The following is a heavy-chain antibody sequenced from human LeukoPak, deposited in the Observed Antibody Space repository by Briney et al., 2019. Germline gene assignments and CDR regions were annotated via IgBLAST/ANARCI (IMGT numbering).Heavy chain of an antibody. V-gene: IGHV4-59*01. Sequence: SETLSPTCTVSGGSISGYYWSWIRQPPGKGLEWIGYIYYSGSTNYNPSLKSRVTISVDTSKNQFSLKLSSVTAADTAVYYCARRTYYYDSSGQYFDIWGQGTMVTVSS. CDR2: IYYSGST. CDR1: GGSISGYY. J-gene: IGHJ3*02. CDR3: ARRTYYYDSSGQYFDI. D-gene: IGHD3-22*01.